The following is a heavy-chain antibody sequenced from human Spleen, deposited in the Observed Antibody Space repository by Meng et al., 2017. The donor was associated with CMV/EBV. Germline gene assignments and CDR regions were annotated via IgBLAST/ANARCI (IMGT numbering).Heavy chain of an antibody. D-gene: IGHD4-11*01. J-gene: IGHJ4*02. CDR1: GFSFIAYG. CDR2: TRYDGIYK. CDR3: AKDLGSQTTLPGIDY. V-gene: IGHV3-30*02. Sequence: GESLKISCAAPGFSFIAYGMHWVRQAPGKGLDWVAFTRYDGIYKYYADSVKGRFTISRDNSKDTLYVQMNSLRAEDTAVYYCAKDLGSQTTLPGIDYWGQGTLVTVSS.